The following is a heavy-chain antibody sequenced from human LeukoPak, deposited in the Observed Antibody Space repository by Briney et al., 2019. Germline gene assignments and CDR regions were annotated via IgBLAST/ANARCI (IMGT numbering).Heavy chain of an antibody. J-gene: IGHJ4*02. CDR2: IRDTGAGT. CDR3: ARAPTVTTLVVHD. D-gene: IGHD4-17*01. Sequence: GGSLRLSCAASGFTFSNVWMSWVRQAPGKGLEWVSCIRDTGAGTYYADSVKGRFTISRDNSKNTLYLQMNSLRAEDTAVYYCARAPTVTTLVVHDWGQGTLVTVSS. V-gene: IGHV3-23*01. CDR1: GFTFSNVW.